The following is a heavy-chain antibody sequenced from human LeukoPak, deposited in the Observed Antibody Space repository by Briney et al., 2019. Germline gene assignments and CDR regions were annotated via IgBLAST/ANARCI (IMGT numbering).Heavy chain of an antibody. J-gene: IGHJ4*02. CDR2: INPNSGGT. CDR3: ARGRYGDYSFDY. V-gene: IGHV1-2*02. Sequence: ASVKVSCKASGYTFTSYDINWVRQATGQGLEWMGWINPNSGGTNYAQKFQGRVTMTRDTSISTAYMELSRLRSDDTAVYYCARGRYGDYSFDYWGQGTLVTVSS. CDR1: GYTFTSYD. D-gene: IGHD4-17*01.